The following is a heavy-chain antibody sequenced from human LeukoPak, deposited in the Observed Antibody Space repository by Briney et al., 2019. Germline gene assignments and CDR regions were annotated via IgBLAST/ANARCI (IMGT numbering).Heavy chain of an antibody. J-gene: IGHJ3*01. D-gene: IGHD3-22*01. CDR2: INTNNGGT. V-gene: IGHV1-2*02. Sequence: ASVKVSCKASGYTFTGYHMHWVRQAPGQGLEWMGWINTNNGGTNYAQKFQGRVTMTRDTSISTGYMELSRQTSDDTAVYYCTSNSDTSAYYAFDFWGQGTMVTVSS. CDR3: TSNSDTSAYYAFDF. CDR1: GYTFTGYH.